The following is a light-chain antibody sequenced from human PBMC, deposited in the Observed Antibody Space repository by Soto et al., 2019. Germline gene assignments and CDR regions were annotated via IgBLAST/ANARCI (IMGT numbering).Light chain of an antibody. J-gene: IGKJ1*01. CDR3: QQYNNWPPWT. CDR1: QSVSSN. V-gene: IGKV3-15*01. CDR2: GES. Sequence: EIVMTQSPATLSVSPGERATLSCRASQSVSSNLPWYQQKPGQAPRLLIYGESTRATGIPARFSGSGSGTEFTLTISSLQSEDFAVYYCQQYNNWPPWTFRQGTKVEIK.